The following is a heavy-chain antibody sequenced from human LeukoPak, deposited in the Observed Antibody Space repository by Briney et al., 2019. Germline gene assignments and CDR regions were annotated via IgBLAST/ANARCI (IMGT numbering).Heavy chain of an antibody. CDR3: ARRNYYDSSGYRD. V-gene: IGHV4-31*03. Sequence: SETLSLTCTVSGVSISSGGYYWRWLRQHPGKGLEWIGYIYYSGSTYYNPSLKSRFTISLDTSKTQFSLKLSSVTAADTVVYYCARRNYYDSSGYRDWGQGTLVTVSS. D-gene: IGHD3-22*01. CDR1: GVSISSGGYY. J-gene: IGHJ4*02. CDR2: IYYSGST.